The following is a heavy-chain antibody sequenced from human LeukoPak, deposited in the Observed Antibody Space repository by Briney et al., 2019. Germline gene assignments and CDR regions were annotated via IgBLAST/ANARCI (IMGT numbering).Heavy chain of an antibody. J-gene: IGHJ5*02. V-gene: IGHV4-34*01. Sequence: SETLSLTCAVYGGSFSGYYWSWIRQPPGKGLEWIGEINHSGSTNYNPSLKSRVTISVDTSKNQFFLKLSSVTAADTAVYYCARGRYFDWYNWFDPWGQGTLVTVSS. CDR1: GGSFSGYY. CDR3: ARGRYFDWYNWFDP. D-gene: IGHD3-9*01. CDR2: INHSGST.